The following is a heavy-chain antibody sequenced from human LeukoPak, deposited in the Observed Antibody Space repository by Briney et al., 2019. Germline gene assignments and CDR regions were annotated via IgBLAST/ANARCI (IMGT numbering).Heavy chain of an antibody. D-gene: IGHD1-26*01. V-gene: IGHV3-7*01. CDR2: IKQDGSEK. Sequence: GGSLRLSCAASGFTFSSYWMSWVRQAPGKGLEWVANIKQDGSEKYYVDSVRGRFTISRDNAKNSLYLQMNSLRAEDTAVYYCARDEDIVGATTGFAYWGQGTLVTVSS. CDR3: ARDEDIVGATTGFAY. J-gene: IGHJ4*02. CDR1: GFTFSSYW.